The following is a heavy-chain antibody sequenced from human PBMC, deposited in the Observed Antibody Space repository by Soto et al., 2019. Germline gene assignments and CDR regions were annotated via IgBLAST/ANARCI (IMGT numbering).Heavy chain of an antibody. Sequence: QVQRVESGGVGVQPGRSLRLSCAASGFTFSSHAMHWVRQAPGKGLEWVALIYYDGSKKYYAESVRGRFTISRDNARNTLNIHMNSRRAGDRAVYYCARADMCATVSYLEHWGQGTLLPVSS. CDR2: IYYDGSKK. V-gene: IGHV3-33*01. J-gene: IGHJ4*02. CDR3: ARADMCATVSYLEH. D-gene: IGHD2-21*02. CDR1: GFTFSSHA.